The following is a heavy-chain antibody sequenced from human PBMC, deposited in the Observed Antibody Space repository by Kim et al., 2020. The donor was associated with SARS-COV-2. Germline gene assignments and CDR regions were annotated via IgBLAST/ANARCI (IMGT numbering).Heavy chain of an antibody. CDR1: GFTFSSYA. D-gene: IGHD5-12*01. V-gene: IGHV3-30*04. Sequence: GGSLRLSCAASGFTFSSYAMHWVRQAPGKGLEWVAVISYDGSNKYYADSVKGRFTISRDNSKNTLYLQMNSLRAEDTAVYYCARDSTVEMATIDQNWFDPWGQGTLVTVSS. CDR2: ISYDGSNK. CDR3: ARDSTVEMATIDQNWFDP. J-gene: IGHJ5*02.